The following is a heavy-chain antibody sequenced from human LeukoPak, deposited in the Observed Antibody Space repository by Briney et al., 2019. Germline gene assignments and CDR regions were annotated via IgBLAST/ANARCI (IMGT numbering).Heavy chain of an antibody. CDR2: ISSSGSTI. CDR3: ARAYIVVVVAARPYGMDV. D-gene: IGHD2-15*01. J-gene: IGHJ6*02. V-gene: IGHV3-11*01. CDR1: GFTFSDYY. Sequence: GGSLRLSCAASGFTFSDYYMSWIRQAPGKGLEWVPYISSSGSTIYYADSVKGRFTISRDNAKNSLYLQMNSLRAEDTAVYYCARAYIVVVVAARPYGMDVWGQGTTVTVSS.